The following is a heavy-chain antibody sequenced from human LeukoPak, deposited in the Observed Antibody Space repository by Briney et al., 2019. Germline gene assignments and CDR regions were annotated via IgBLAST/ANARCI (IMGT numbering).Heavy chain of an antibody. CDR1: GGSFSGYY. D-gene: IGHD3-16*02. Sequence: PSETLSLTCAVYGGSFSGYYWSWIRQPPGKGLEWIGEINHSGSTNYNPSLKSRVTISVDTSKNQFSLKLSSVTAADTAVYYCARDRSYVWGSYRSPRAFDIWGQGTMVTVSS. V-gene: IGHV4-34*01. J-gene: IGHJ3*02. CDR3: ARDRSYVWGSYRSPRAFDI. CDR2: INHSGST.